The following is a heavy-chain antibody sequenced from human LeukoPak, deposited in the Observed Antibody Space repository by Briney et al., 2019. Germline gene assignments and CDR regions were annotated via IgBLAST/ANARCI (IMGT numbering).Heavy chain of an antibody. Sequence: GGSLRLSCAASGFTFSSYWLSWVRQAPGKGLEWVANIKQDGSEKYYVDSVKGRFTFSRDNAKSSLYLQMNSLRAEDTAVYYCARGASGIQLWFFDPWGQGTLVTVSS. J-gene: IGHJ5*02. CDR3: ARGASGIQLWFFDP. CDR1: GFTFSSYW. V-gene: IGHV3-7*01. CDR2: IKQDGSEK. D-gene: IGHD5-18*01.